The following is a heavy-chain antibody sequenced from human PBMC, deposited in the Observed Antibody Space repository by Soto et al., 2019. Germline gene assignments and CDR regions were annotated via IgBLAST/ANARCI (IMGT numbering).Heavy chain of an antibody. V-gene: IGHV1-69*13. CDR1: GGTFSSYA. D-gene: IGHD6-13*01. CDR3: ARAIAAAGTLRTAGWYDY. Sequence: GASVKVSCKASGGTFSSYAISWVRQAPGQGLEWMGGIIPISETTNYAQKFQGRVTITADESTSTAYMELSSLRSEDTAVYYCARAIAAAGTLRTAGWYDYWGQGTLVTVSS. J-gene: IGHJ4*02. CDR2: IIPISETT.